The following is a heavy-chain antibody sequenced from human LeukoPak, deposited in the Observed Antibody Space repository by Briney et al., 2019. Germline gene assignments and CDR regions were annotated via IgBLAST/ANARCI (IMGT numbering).Heavy chain of an antibody. CDR3: ARDVPLDYYDSSGYYSV. D-gene: IGHD3-22*01. V-gene: IGHV1-18*01. CDR1: GYTFTSYG. Sequence: ASVKVSCKASGYTFTSYGFSWVRQAPGQGLEWMGWISAYNGNTDYPQNLQGRVTLTTDTSTSTAYMELRSLRSDDTAVYYCARDVPLDYYDSSGYYSVWGQGTLVTVSS. CDR2: ISAYNGNT. J-gene: IGHJ4*02.